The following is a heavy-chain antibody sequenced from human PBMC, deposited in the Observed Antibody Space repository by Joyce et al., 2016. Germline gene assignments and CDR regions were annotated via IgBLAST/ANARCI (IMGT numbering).Heavy chain of an antibody. D-gene: IGHD1-1*01. Sequence: QVQLQQWGAGLLKPSETLSLTCGVYGGSFGGYYWTWIRQPPGKGLEWIGEINHSGSSRDIPSLESRITISVDTSKKQFSLKLNSVTAADTAVYYCVRGENGSGTRKMDVWGTGTTVTVSS. CDR3: VRGENGSGTRKMDV. V-gene: IGHV4-34*01. CDR2: INHSGSS. J-gene: IGHJ6*04. CDR1: GGSFGGYY.